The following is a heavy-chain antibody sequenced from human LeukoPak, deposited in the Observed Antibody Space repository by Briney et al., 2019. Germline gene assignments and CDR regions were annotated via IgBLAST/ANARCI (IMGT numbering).Heavy chain of an antibody. CDR1: GYTFTSYA. CDR2: INAGNGNT. Sequence: ASVKVSCKASGYTFTSYAMHWVRQAPGQRLEWVGWINAGNGNTKYSQKFQGRVTITRDTSASTAYMELSSLRSEDTAVYYCARDRYCSGGSCYRGSPKSDPQNHDAFDIWGQGTMVTVSS. J-gene: IGHJ3*02. V-gene: IGHV1-3*01. CDR3: ARDRYCSGGSCYRGSPKSDPQNHDAFDI. D-gene: IGHD2-15*01.